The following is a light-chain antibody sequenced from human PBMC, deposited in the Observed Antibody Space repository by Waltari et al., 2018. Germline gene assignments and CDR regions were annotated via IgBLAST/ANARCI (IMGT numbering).Light chain of an antibody. CDR2: DVS. CDR3: SSYTSSSTLV. V-gene: IGLV2-14*03. Sequence: QSALTQPASVSGSPGQSITISCTGTISDVAGYNYVSWYQQHPGKATKLMIYDVSNRPSGVSNRFSGSKSGNTASLTISGLQAEDEADYHCSSYTSSSTLVFGGGTKLTVL. CDR1: ISDVAGYNY. J-gene: IGLJ3*02.